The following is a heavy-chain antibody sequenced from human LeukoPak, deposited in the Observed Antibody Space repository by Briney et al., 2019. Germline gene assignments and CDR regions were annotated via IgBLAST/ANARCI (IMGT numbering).Heavy chain of an antibody. J-gene: IGHJ3*02. V-gene: IGHV3-21*01. CDR1: GFTFSSNS. CDR2: ISSSSSYI. D-gene: IGHD6-13*01. CDR3: AKGVSSSWSNDAFDI. Sequence: PGGSLRLSCAASGFTFSSNSMYWVCQAPPKGLELVSSISSSSSYIYYADSVKGRFTISRDNSKNTLYLQMNSLRTEDTAVYYCAKGVSSSWSNDAFDIWGQGTMVTVSS.